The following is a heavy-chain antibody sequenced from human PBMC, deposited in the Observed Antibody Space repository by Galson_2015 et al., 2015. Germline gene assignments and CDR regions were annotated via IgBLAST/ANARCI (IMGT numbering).Heavy chain of an antibody. Sequence: ETLSLPRPVSGGPISSYYWGRVRPAPGEGLGWIGDIYYSGGTNYNPSLKSRVTISVDTSKNQFSLKLSSVTAADTAVYYCASSISDIVVVPAAIPYFDYWGQGTLVTVSS. CDR2: IYYSGGT. V-gene: IGHV4-59*01. J-gene: IGHJ4*02. CDR1: GGPISSYY. D-gene: IGHD2-2*01. CDR3: ASSISDIVVVPAAIPYFDY.